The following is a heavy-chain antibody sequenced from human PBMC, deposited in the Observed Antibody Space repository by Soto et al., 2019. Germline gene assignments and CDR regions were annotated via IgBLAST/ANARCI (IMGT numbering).Heavy chain of an antibody. D-gene: IGHD6-19*01. CDR1: GGSISSSSYY. CDR2: IYYSGST. Sequence: QLQLQESGPGLVKPSETLSLTCTVSGGSISSSSYYWGWIRQPPGKGLEWIGSIYYSGSTYYNPSLQSRVTISVDTSKNQFSLKLSSVTAADTAVYYCARTSPQFRIAVAGTEYFQHWGQGTLVTVSS. CDR3: ARTSPQFRIAVAGTEYFQH. V-gene: IGHV4-39*01. J-gene: IGHJ1*01.